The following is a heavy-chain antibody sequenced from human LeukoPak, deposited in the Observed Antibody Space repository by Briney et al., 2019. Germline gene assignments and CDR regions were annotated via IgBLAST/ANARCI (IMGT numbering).Heavy chain of an antibody. CDR1: GFTFSRYD. J-gene: IGHJ4*02. Sequence: GGSLRLSCAASGFTFSRYDIHWVRQAPGKGLEWVAGISNDGGNKYYAESVKGRFTISRDNPKNTLYLQMNSLRAEDTAVYYCAKDSEQLAYYFDYWGQGTLVTVSS. D-gene: IGHD6-13*01. CDR2: ISNDGGNK. CDR3: AKDSEQLAYYFDY. V-gene: IGHV3-30*18.